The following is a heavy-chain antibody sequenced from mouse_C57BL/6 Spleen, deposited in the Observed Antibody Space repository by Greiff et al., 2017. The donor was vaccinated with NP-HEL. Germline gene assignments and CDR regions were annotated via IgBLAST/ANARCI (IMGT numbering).Heavy chain of an antibody. CDR1: GYTFTSYG. Sequence: QVQLQQSGAELARPGASVKLSCKASGYTFTSYGISWVKQRTGQGLEWIGEIYPRSGNTYYNEKFKGKATLTADKSSSTAYMELRSLTSEDSAVYFYARSIPHYCGSSYDYFDYWGQGTTLTVSS. J-gene: IGHJ2*01. D-gene: IGHD1-1*01. CDR2: IYPRSGNT. CDR3: ARSIPHYCGSSYDYFDY. V-gene: IGHV1-81*01.